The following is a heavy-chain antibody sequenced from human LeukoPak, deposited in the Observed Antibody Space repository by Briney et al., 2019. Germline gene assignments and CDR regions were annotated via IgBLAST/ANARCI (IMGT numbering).Heavy chain of an antibody. V-gene: IGHV3-7*05. CDR2: IRQDGSEK. J-gene: IGHJ4*02. CDR1: GFTFSSYW. Sequence: GGSLRLSCAASGFTFSSYWMSWVRQAPGKGLEWVANIRQDGSEKYYVDSVKGRFTISRDNAKNSLYLQMNSLRAEDTAVYYCARQKYGSGSYYLQQFDYWGQGTLVTVSS. CDR3: ARQKYGSGSYYLQQFDY. D-gene: IGHD3-10*01.